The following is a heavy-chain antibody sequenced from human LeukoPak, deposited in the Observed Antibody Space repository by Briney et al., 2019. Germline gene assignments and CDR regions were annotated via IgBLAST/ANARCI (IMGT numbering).Heavy chain of an antibody. D-gene: IGHD3-9*01. CDR2: ISSSGSTI. CDR1: GFTFSSYE. Sequence: PGGSLRLSCAASGFTFSSYEMNWVHQAPGKGLEWVSYISSSGSTIYYADSVKGRFTISRDNAKNSLYLQMNSLRAEDTAVYYCARVGLLTGYYSLYYYYGMDVWGQGTTVTVSS. J-gene: IGHJ6*02. V-gene: IGHV3-48*03. CDR3: ARVGLLTGYYSLYYYYGMDV.